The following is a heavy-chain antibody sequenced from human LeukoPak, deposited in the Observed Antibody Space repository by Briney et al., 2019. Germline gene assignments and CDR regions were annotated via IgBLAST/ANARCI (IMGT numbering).Heavy chain of an antibody. V-gene: IGHV3-66*01. CDR1: GLIVSSNY. CDR3: AKDRAKYYDSSALDY. CDR2: IYSGGST. D-gene: IGHD3-22*01. Sequence: GGSLRLSCAVSGLIVSSNYMSWVRQAPGKGLEWVSIIYSGGSTYYADSVKGRFTISRDNSKNTLYLQMNSLRAEDTAVYYCAKDRAKYYDSSALDYWGQGTLVTVSS. J-gene: IGHJ4*02.